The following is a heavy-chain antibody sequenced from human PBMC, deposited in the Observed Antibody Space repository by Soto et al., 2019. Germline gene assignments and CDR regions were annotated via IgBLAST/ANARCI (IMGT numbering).Heavy chain of an antibody. J-gene: IGHJ6*02. CDR3: ARDQDSDNYVYAGSQEPYGMDV. Sequence: ASVKVSCKASGGTFSSDFIGWVRQAPGQGLEWVGGTTARFGSANFAQKFQGRVTITADRFTSTVYMELSSLTSEDTATYYCARDQDSDNYVYAGSQEPYGMDVWGQGTTVTVSS. D-gene: IGHD3-16*01. CDR2: TTARFGSA. V-gene: IGHV1-69*06. CDR1: GGTFSSDF.